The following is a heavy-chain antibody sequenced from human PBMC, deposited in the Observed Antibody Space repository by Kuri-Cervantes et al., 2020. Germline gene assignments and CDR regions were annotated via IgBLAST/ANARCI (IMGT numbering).Heavy chain of an antibody. CDR3: ARVAYNWNDVTLDAFDI. Sequence: GGSLRLSCAASGFRFSSYAMSWVRQAPGKGLEWFSVISSSGGNTDFADSVKGRFTISRDNAKSSLYLQMNSLKAEDTAVYYCARVAYNWNDVTLDAFDIWGQGTMVTVSS. CDR1: GFRFSSYA. CDR2: ISSSGGNT. V-gene: IGHV3-23*01. J-gene: IGHJ3*02. D-gene: IGHD1-20*01.